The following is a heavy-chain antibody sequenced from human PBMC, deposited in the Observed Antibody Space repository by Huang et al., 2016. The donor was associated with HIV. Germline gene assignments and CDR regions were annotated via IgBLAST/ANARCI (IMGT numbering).Heavy chain of an antibody. CDR2: INPNRGGT. CDR1: GYTFVGHY. V-gene: IGHV1-2*02. Sequence: QVQLVQSGAEVKKPGASVKVSCKTSGYTFVGHYIHWVRQAPGQGLELMGVINPNRGGTNYAQKLQGRVTMTRDTSISTAYMELSRLRSDDTAVYYCARDGRRSCAGGTFVDFWGQGALVTVSS. CDR3: ARDGRRSCAGGTFVDF. D-gene: IGHD3-16*01. J-gene: IGHJ4*02.